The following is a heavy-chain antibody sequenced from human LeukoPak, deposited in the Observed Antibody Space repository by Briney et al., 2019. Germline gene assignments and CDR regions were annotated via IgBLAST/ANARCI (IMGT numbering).Heavy chain of an antibody. Sequence: GASVKVSCKVSGYTLTELSMHWVRQAPGKGLEWMGGFDPEDGETICAQKFQGRVTMTEDTSTDTAYMELSSLRSEDTAVYYCATVFPRFLEWGYFDYWGQGTLVTVSS. CDR2: FDPEDGET. V-gene: IGHV1-24*01. D-gene: IGHD3-3*01. CDR1: GYTLTELS. CDR3: ATVFPRFLEWGYFDY. J-gene: IGHJ4*02.